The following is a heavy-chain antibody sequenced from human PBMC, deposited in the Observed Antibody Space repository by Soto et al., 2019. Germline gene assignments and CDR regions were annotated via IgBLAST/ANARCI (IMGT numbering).Heavy chain of an antibody. CDR2: ISGSGGST. D-gene: IGHD5-12*01. Sequence: GGSLRLSCAASGFTFSSYAMSWVRQAPGKGLEWVSAISGSGGSTYYADSVKGRFTISRDNSKNTLYLQMNSLRAEDTAVYYCAKDIIVATIPLVPPVNDYWGQGTLVTVSS. J-gene: IGHJ4*02. CDR3: AKDIIVATIPLVPPVNDY. V-gene: IGHV3-23*01. CDR1: GFTFSSYA.